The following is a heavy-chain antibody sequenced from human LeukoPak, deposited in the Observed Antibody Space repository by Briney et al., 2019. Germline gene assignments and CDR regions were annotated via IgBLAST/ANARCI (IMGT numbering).Heavy chain of an antibody. V-gene: IGHV4-39*07. D-gene: IGHD3-22*01. CDR1: GGSISSSSYY. Sequence: PSETLSLTCTVSGGSISSSSYYWGWIRQPPGKGLEWIGSVYYSGSTYYNPSLKSRVTISVDTSKNQFSLKLSSVTAADTAVYYCARDLSQQLDYYDSSGYPGPFDIWGQGTMVTVSS. CDR3: ARDLSQQLDYYDSSGYPGPFDI. J-gene: IGHJ3*02. CDR2: VYYSGST.